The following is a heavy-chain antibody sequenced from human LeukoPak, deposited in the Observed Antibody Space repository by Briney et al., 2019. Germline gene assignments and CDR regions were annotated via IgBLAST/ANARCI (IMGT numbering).Heavy chain of an antibody. CDR2: IRSSSSYI. D-gene: IGHD3-9*01. V-gene: IGHV3-21*01. CDR1: GFTFSSYS. Sequence: GGSLRLCCAASGFTFSSYSMNWVRQAPGKGLEWVSSIRSSSSYIYYADSVKGRFTISRDNAKNSLYLQMNSLRAEDTAVYYCARGRTYYDILTGFPPYYMDVWGKGTTVTVSS. CDR3: ARGRTYYDILTGFPPYYMDV. J-gene: IGHJ6*03.